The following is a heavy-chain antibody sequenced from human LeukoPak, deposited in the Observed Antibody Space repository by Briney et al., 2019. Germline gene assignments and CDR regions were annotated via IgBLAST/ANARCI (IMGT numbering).Heavy chain of an antibody. V-gene: IGHV3-30*02. D-gene: IGHD1-26*01. CDR3: AKDLLGSSGSYYNFYYYYMDV. CDR1: GFTFSSYG. Sequence: HPGGSLRLSCAASGFTFSSYGMHWVRQAPGKGLEWVAFIRYDGYNQYYADSVKGRFTISRDNSKNTLYLQMNSLRAEDTTVYYCAKDLLGSSGSYYNFYYYYMDVWGKGTTVTVSS. J-gene: IGHJ6*03. CDR2: IRYDGYNQ.